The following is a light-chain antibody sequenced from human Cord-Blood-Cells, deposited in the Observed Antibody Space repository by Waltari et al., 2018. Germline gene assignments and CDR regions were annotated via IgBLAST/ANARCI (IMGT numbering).Light chain of an antibody. CDR1: QSVSSSY. V-gene: IGKV3-20*01. CDR2: GAS. Sequence: EIVLTQSPGTLSLSPGERATLSCRASQSVSSSYLAWYKQKPGQAPRLLIYGASSRATGIPDRLSGGGSGTDFTLTISRLEPEDFAVYYCQQYGSSPTFGQGTKVEIK. J-gene: IGKJ1*01. CDR3: QQYGSSPT.